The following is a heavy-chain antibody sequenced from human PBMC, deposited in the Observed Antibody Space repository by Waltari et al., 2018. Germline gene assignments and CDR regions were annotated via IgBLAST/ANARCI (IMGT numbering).Heavy chain of an antibody. V-gene: IGHV4-38-2*02. CDR3: VRDLGGSGNSWFDA. D-gene: IGHD3-10*01. CDR1: SYSIRSGYF. J-gene: IGHJ5*02. Sequence: QVQLQESGPGLARPSETLSLTCDVSSYSIRSGYFWGWIRQPPGKGLQWIGSISHSGSTYYNPSLKSRITLSVDTSKNQFALKVTSVTAADTATYYCVRDLGGSGNSWFDAWGQGSPVIVSS. CDR2: ISHSGST.